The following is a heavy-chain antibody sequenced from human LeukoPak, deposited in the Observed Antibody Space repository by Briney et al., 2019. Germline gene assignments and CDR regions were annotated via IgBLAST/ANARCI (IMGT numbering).Heavy chain of an antibody. CDR2: IYPGDSDI. CDR3: ARLEYDSSGYYPYYYYYYYMDV. D-gene: IGHD3-22*01. CDR1: GYSFSNYW. V-gene: IGHV5-51*01. Sequence: GESLKISCQAFGYSFSNYWIGWVRQLPDKGLKWMAIIYPGDSDIRYSPSSQGRVTISADKSINTAYLQWSRLKASDTAMYYCARLEYDSSGYYPYYYYYYYMDVWGKGTTVTISS. J-gene: IGHJ6*03.